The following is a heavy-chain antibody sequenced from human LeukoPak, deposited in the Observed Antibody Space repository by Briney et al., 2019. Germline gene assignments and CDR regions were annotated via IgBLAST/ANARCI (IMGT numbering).Heavy chain of an antibody. V-gene: IGHV1-2*02. CDR3: AREKVRQSGMDV. J-gene: IGHJ6*02. CDR2: INPSSGST. Sequence: ASVKVSCKASGYTFTSYYMHWVRQAPGQGLEWMGIINPSSGSTSYAQKFQGRVTMTRGTSISTAYMELSRLRSDDTAVYYCAREKVRQSGMDVWGQGTTVTVSS. CDR1: GYTFTSYY. D-gene: IGHD2-2*01.